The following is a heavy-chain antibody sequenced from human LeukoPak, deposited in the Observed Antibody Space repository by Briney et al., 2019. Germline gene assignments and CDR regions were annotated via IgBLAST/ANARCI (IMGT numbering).Heavy chain of an antibody. Sequence: SETLSLTCTVSGGSISSYYWSWIRQPPGRGLEWIGYIYYSGSTNYNPSLKSRVTLSVDTSKNQFSLKLSSVTAADTAVYYCARDFGGYWGQGTLVTVSS. CDR2: IYYSGST. V-gene: IGHV4-59*01. J-gene: IGHJ4*02. CDR3: ARDFGGY. D-gene: IGHD3-3*01. CDR1: GGSISSYY.